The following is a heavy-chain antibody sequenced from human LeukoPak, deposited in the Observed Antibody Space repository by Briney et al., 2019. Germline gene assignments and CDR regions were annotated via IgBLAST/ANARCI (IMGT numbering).Heavy chain of an antibody. CDR1: GYTFTSYG. CDR3: ARGWRYYDSKGENWFDP. V-gene: IGHV1-69*04. J-gene: IGHJ5*02. CDR2: IIPILGIA. D-gene: IGHD3-22*01. Sequence: SVKVSCKASGYTFTSYGISWVRQAPGQGLEWMGRIIPILGIANYAQKFQGRVTITADKSTSTAYMELSSLRSEDTAVYYCARGWRYYDSKGENWFDPWGQGTLVTVSS.